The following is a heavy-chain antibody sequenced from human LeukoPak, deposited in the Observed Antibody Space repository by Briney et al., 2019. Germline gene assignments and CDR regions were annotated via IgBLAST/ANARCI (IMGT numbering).Heavy chain of an antibody. J-gene: IGHJ4*02. Sequence: PGGSLRLSCAASGFGFSNYAMSWVRQAPGKGLDWVSGISGTGGPTYYADSVKGRFTISRDDSKNTVYLQMNSLRAEDTAVYFCAKHDNSAWLTYWGQGALVTVSS. V-gene: IGHV3-23*01. D-gene: IGHD4-11*01. CDR1: GFGFSNYA. CDR2: ISGTGGPT. CDR3: AKHDNSAWLTY.